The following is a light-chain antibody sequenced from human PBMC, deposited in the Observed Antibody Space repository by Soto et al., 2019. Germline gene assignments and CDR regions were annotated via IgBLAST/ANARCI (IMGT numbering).Light chain of an antibody. J-gene: IGKJ1*01. V-gene: IGKV3-20*01. CDR2: GAS. Sequence: EIVLTQSPGTLSLSPGERATLSCRASQSVSSSYLAWYQQKPGQAPRLLIYGASSRATGIPDRFSGSGSGTYVTLTISSMEPEDFPVYYCQQYGSSPWTFGQGTKVEIK. CDR3: QQYGSSPWT. CDR1: QSVSSSY.